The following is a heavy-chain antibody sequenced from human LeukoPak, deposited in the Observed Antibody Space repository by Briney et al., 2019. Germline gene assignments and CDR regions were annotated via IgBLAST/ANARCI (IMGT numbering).Heavy chain of an antibody. CDR1: GFTFSSYA. CDR3: AKGRRMVLRYFDWLSPNHYYYYGMDV. J-gene: IGHJ6*02. D-gene: IGHD3-9*01. CDR2: ISGSGGST. V-gene: IGHV3-23*01. Sequence: SGGSLRLSCAASGFTFSSYAMSWVRQAPGKGLEWVSAISGSGGSTYYADSVKGRFTISRDNSKNTLYLQMNSLRAEDTAVYYCAKGRRMVLRYFDWLSPNHYYYYGMDVWGQGTTVTVSS.